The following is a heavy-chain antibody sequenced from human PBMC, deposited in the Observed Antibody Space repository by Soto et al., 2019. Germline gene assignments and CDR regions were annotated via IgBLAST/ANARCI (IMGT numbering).Heavy chain of an antibody. V-gene: IGHV4-31*03. J-gene: IGHJ4*02. CDR2: IYYTGST. CDR1: GASMRSGGYY. Sequence: PSETLSRTCSVSGASMRSGGYYWSWLRQSPGKGLEWIGHIYYTGSTFYSPSLKSRLTISLDTSKNQFSLDLRSVTAADTAMYYCARIDMASIKWGRGTLVTVSS. CDR3: ARIDMASIK.